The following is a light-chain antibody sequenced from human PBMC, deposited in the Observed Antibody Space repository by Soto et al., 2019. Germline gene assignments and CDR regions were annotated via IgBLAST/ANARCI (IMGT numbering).Light chain of an antibody. CDR3: HQIHTTPWT. V-gene: IGKV1-39*01. J-gene: IGKJ1*01. Sequence: DIQMTQSPSSLSASVGDRVTITCRASQKITTYLTWYQQRPGKAPTLLIYAATYLRNGVPSRFSGSGSGTDFTLTINGLQPDDFATYFCHQIHTTPWTFGQGTKVDIK. CDR2: AAT. CDR1: QKITTY.